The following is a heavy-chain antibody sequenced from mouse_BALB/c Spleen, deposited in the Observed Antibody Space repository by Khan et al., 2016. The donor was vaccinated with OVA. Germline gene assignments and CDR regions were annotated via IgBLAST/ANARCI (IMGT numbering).Heavy chain of an antibody. D-gene: IGHD2-3*01. V-gene: IGHV1-5*01. CDR3: TRSYESYYFDY. CDR2: IYPGNSET. CDR1: GYSFTSYW. Sequence: EVQLQQSGTVLARPGASVKMSCKASGYSFTSYWMHWVQQRPGQGLEWIGAIYPGNSETRYNQKFRGKAKLTTVTSASTAYLELSCLTNEDSAVYYCTRSYESYYFDYWGQGTTLTVSS. J-gene: IGHJ2*01.